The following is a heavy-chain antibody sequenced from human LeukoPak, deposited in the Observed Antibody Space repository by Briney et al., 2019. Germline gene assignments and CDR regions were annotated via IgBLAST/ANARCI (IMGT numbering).Heavy chain of an antibody. D-gene: IGHD2-15*01. CDR2: IYYSGST. Sequence: PSETLSLTCTVSGGSISSSSYYWGWIRQPPGKGLEWIGSIYYSGSTYYNPSLKSRVTISVDTSKNQFSLKLSSVTAADTAVYYCARRYCSGGSCLIDYWGQGTLVTVSS. V-gene: IGHV4-39*01. J-gene: IGHJ4*02. CDR1: GGSISSSSYY. CDR3: ARRYCSGGSCLIDY.